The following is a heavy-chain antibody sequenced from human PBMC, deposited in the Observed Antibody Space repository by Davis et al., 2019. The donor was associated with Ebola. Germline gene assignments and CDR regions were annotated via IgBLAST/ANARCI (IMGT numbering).Heavy chain of an antibody. J-gene: IGHJ3*02. Sequence: ASVKVSCKASGGTFSSYAISWVRQAPGKGLEWMGGFDPEDGETIYAQKFQGRVTMTEDTSTDTAYMELSSLRSEDTAVYYCARVSSSSAGAFDIWGQGTMVTVSS. V-gene: IGHV1-24*01. CDR2: FDPEDGET. CDR3: ARVSSSSAGAFDI. CDR1: GGTFSSYA. D-gene: IGHD6-13*01.